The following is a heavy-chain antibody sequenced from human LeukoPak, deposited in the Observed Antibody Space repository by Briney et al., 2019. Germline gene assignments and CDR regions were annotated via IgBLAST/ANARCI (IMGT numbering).Heavy chain of an antibody. J-gene: IGHJ4*02. CDR1: GGTFSSYA. D-gene: IGHD6-19*01. CDR2: INPSGGST. Sequence: ASVKVSCKASGGTFSSYAISWVRQAPGQGLEWMGIINPSGGSTSYAQKFQGRVTMTRDTSTSTVYMELSSLRSEDTAVYYCARSAQWLVHGFFDYWGQGTLVTVSS. CDR3: ARSAQWLVHGFFDY. V-gene: IGHV1-46*01.